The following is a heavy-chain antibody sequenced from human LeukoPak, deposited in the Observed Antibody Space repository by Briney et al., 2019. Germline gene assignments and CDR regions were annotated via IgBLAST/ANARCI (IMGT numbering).Heavy chain of an antibody. Sequence: GGSLRLSCAASEFAFSTYNMNWVRQAPGKGLEWVSYISTGSSTTYYAESVKGRFTISRDNVENSLYLQMNSLRDEDTAVYYCARVAAGYSVNYFDYWGQGTLVTVSS. CDR2: ISTGSSTT. CDR1: EFAFSTYN. CDR3: ARVAAGYSVNYFDY. J-gene: IGHJ4*02. D-gene: IGHD4-23*01. V-gene: IGHV3-48*02.